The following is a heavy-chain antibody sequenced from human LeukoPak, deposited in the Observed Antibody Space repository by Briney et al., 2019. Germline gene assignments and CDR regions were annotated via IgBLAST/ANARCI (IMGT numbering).Heavy chain of an antibody. CDR3: ARDNGVTMVRGVVIMGLEWHDYYFDY. D-gene: IGHD3-10*01. Sequence: GRSLRLSCAASGFTLSSYAMHWVRQAPGKGLEWVAVISYDGSNKYYADSVKGRFTISRDNSKNTLYLQMNSLRAEDTAVYYCARDNGVTMVRGVVIMGLEWHDYYFDYWGQGTLVTVSS. V-gene: IGHV3-30*04. CDR2: ISYDGSNK. CDR1: GFTLSSYA. J-gene: IGHJ4*02.